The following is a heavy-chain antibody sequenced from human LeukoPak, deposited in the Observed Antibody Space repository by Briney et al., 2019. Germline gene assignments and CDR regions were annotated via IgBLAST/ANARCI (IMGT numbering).Heavy chain of an antibody. CDR1: GFTFDDYA. J-gene: IGHJ3*02. CDR3: ARIDIAVASAFILDAFGI. CDR2: ISWNSGSI. V-gene: IGHV3-9*01. D-gene: IGHD2-2*01. Sequence: GGSLRLSCAASGFTFDDYAMHWVRQAPGKGLEWVSGISWNSGSIGYGGSVKGRFTISRDNAKNSLYLQMNSLRAEDTAVYYCARIDIAVASAFILDAFGIWGQGTMVTVSS.